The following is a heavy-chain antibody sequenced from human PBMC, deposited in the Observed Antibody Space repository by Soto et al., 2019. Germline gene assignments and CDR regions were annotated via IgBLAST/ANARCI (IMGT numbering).Heavy chain of an antibody. J-gene: IGHJ3*02. CDR2: ISYDGSNK. CDR3: AKDFLYYYDSSGYYSPELAAFDI. V-gene: IGHV3-30*18. D-gene: IGHD3-22*01. Sequence: PGGSLRLSCAASGFTFSSYGMHWVRQAPGKGLEWVAVISYDGSNKYYADSVKGRFTISRDNSKNTLYLQMNSLRAEDTAVYYCAKDFLYYYDSSGYYSPELAAFDIWGQGTMVTVSS. CDR1: GFTFSSYG.